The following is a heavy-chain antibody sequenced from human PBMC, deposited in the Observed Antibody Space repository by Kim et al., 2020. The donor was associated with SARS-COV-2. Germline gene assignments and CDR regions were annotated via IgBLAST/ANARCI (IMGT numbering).Heavy chain of an antibody. Sequence: KEAQKFQGRVTITRDTSASTVYMGLSGLTSEDTAVYYCARDPSSSWYPLGYWGPGTLVTVSS. V-gene: IGHV1-3*01. D-gene: IGHD6-13*01. CDR3: ARDPSSSWYPLGY. J-gene: IGHJ4*02.